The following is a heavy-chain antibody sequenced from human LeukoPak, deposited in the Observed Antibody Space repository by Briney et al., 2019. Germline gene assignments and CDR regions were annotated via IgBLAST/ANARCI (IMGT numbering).Heavy chain of an antibody. Sequence: SLRLSCTVSGFTFTTYDIHWVRHATGKGLEWVSAIGITGTTYYLASVKGRFTISRENAKNSLYLQMNSLRAGDTAVYYCARDLGTGSAYTNRFDLWGQGTLVTVSS. D-gene: IGHD3-22*01. J-gene: IGHJ5*02. V-gene: IGHV3-13*01. CDR2: IGITGTT. CDR3: ARDLGTGSAYTNRFDL. CDR1: GFTFTTYD.